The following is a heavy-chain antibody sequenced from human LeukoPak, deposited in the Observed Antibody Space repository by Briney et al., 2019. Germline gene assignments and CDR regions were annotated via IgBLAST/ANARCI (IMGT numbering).Heavy chain of an antibody. CDR2: IYPDESNI. J-gene: IGHJ4*02. D-gene: IGHD2-2*03. CDR1: GYRFPTYW. V-gene: IGHV5-51*01. Sequence: GGSLQISFQGSGYRFPTYWIAWVRPMPGKGLEWMGIIYPDESNIRYSPSFQGQVTISADKSISTAYLQWSSLKASDTAMYYCARPPSRGYSSSFEYWGQGTVVTVSS. CDR3: ARPPSRGYSSSFEY.